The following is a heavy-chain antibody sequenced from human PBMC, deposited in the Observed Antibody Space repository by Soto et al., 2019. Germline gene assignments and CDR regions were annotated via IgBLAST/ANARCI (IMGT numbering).Heavy chain of an antibody. D-gene: IGHD6-13*01. CDR2: INPSGGDT. CDR1: GYTHPSHY. V-gene: IGHV1-46*01. Sequence: ASVKVACKASGYTHPSHYMHWVRKDPGQGLEWVGIINPSGGDTSYAQKFQGRVTMTGDTSTSTVYMELTSLRYEDTAVYYCARGPLYSSSWSFDYWGQGTRVTVSS. J-gene: IGHJ4*02. CDR3: ARGPLYSSSWSFDY.